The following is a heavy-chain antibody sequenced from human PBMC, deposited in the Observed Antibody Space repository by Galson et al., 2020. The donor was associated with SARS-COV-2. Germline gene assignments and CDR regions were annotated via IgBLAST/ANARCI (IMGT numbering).Heavy chain of an antibody. V-gene: IGHV3-30-3*01. CDR1: GFTFSSYA. D-gene: IGHD1-1*01. Sequence: GGSLRLSCAASGFTFSSYAMHWVRQAPGKGLEWVAVISYDGSNKYYADSVKGRFTISRDNSKNTLYLQMNSLRAEDTAVYYCASFWNDAADPWGQGTLVTVSS. J-gene: IGHJ5*02. CDR2: ISYDGSNK. CDR3: ASFWNDAADP.